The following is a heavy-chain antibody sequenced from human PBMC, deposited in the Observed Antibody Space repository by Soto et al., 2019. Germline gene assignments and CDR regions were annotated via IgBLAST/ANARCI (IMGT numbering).Heavy chain of an antibody. CDR3: ARDPGYSSSWYKNYYYCMDV. V-gene: IGHV4-59*01. J-gene: IGHJ6*02. CDR2: IYYSGST. CDR1: GGSISSYY. Sequence: SETLSLACTVSGGSISSYYWSWIRQPPGKGLEWIGYIYYSGSTNYNPSLKSRVTISVDTSKNQFSLKLSSVTAADTAVYYCARDPGYSSSWYKNYYYCMDVWGQGTTVTVFS. D-gene: IGHD6-13*01.